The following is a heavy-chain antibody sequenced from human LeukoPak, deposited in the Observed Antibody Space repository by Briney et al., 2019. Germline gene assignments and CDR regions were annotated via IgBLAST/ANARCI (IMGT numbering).Heavy chain of an antibody. V-gene: IGHV4-34*01. CDR3: ARRRKSSYSDAFDI. CDR1: GGSFSGYY. J-gene: IGHJ3*02. D-gene: IGHD2-2*02. Sequence: PSETLSLTCAVYGGSFSGYYWSWIRQPPGKGLEWIGEINHSGSTNYNPSLKSRVTISVDTSKNQFSLKLSSVTAVDTAVYYCARRRKSSYSDAFDIWGQGTMVTVSS. CDR2: INHSGST.